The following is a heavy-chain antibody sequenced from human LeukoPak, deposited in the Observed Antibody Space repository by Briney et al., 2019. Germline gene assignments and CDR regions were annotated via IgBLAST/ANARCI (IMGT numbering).Heavy chain of an antibody. V-gene: IGHV3-7*01. CDR3: ARDLPSNWYNCNDVYY. Sequence: GGSLRLSCAASGFTFSSYWMSWVRQPPGKGLEWVASIKQDGSEKHYVDSVKGRFTISRDNAKNSLYLQMNSLRVEDTAVYYCARDLPSNWYNCNDVYYWGQGTLVTVSS. CDR1: GFTFSSYW. CDR2: IKQDGSEK. D-gene: IGHD1-20*01. J-gene: IGHJ4*02.